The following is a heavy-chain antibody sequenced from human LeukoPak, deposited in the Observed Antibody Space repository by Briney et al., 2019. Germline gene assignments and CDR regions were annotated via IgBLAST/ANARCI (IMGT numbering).Heavy chain of an antibody. V-gene: IGHV3-74*01. CDR2: IDSDGSGI. Sequence: GGSLRLSCAVSGFTLSSYWMHWVRQLPGKGLVWVSRIDSDGSGISYAGSVKGRFTISRDNAKNTLYLQMNSLRAEDTAVYYCARGNAHAFDIWGQGTMVTVSS. CDR3: ARGNAHAFDI. CDR1: GFTLSSYW. J-gene: IGHJ3*02.